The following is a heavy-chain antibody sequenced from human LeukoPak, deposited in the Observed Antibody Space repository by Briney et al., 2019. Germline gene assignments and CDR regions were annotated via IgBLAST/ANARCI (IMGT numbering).Heavy chain of an antibody. CDR2: ISGSGGST. J-gene: IGHJ4*02. V-gene: IGHV3-23*01. CDR1: GFTFSTFA. Sequence: GGSLRLSCAASGFTFSTFAMSWVRQAPGKGLEWVSAISGSGGSTYYADSAKGRFTISRDNAKNTVYLQMNSLGAEDTAVYYCARGIAGAWGFDYWGLGTLVTVSS. CDR3: ARGIAGAWGFDY. D-gene: IGHD6-13*01.